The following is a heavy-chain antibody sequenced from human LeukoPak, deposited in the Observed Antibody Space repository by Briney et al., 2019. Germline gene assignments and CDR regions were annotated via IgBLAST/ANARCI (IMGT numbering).Heavy chain of an antibody. J-gene: IGHJ2*01. CDR1: EFSVGSNY. CDR3: ARTSDTSGRLYWYFDL. D-gene: IGHD3-22*01. Sequence: PGGSLRLSCAASEFSVGSNYMTWVRQAPGKGLEWVSLIYSGGSTYYADSVKGRFTISRDNSKNTMYLQMNSLRAEDTAVYYCARTSDTSGRLYWYFDLWGRGTLVTVSS. V-gene: IGHV3-66*01. CDR2: IYSGGST.